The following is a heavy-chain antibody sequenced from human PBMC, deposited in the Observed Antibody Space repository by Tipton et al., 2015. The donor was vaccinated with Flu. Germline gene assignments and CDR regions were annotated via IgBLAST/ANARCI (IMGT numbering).Heavy chain of an antibody. Sequence: TLSLTCTVSGGSLSSYFWSWIRQPAGKGLEWIGRIYPSGNTNYNPSLQSRVTMSVDTSRNQFSLNLSSVTAADTAVYYCARHGCGGGSCPFQHWGLGTLVTVSP. J-gene: IGHJ1*01. CDR2: IYPSGNT. CDR1: GGSLSSYF. V-gene: IGHV4-4*07. CDR3: ARHGCGGGSCPFQH. D-gene: IGHD2-15*01.